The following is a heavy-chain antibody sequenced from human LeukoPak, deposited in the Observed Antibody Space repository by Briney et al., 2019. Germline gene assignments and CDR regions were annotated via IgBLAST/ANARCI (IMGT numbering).Heavy chain of an antibody. V-gene: IGHV3-30*18. D-gene: IGHD3-10*01. CDR1: GFTFSNYW. CDR2: ISYDGSNK. Sequence: GGSLRLSCAASGFTFSNYWMTWVRQAPGKGLEWVAVISYDGSNKYYADSVKGRFTISRDNSKDTLYLQMNSLRAEDTAVYYCAKWGSLLWFGTPDAFDIWGQGTMVTVSS. J-gene: IGHJ3*02. CDR3: AKWGSLLWFGTPDAFDI.